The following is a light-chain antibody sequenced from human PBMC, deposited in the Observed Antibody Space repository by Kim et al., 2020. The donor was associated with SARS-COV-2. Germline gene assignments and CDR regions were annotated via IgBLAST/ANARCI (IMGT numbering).Light chain of an antibody. Sequence: GQSVTISCVGTNSDVGSYHYVSWYQQFPGKAPKLVIYEVNKRPSGVPDRFSGSKSGRTASLTVSGLQAEDEADYYCSSYAGVNKYVFGSGTRSPS. CDR1: NSDVGSYHY. CDR3: SSYAGVNKYV. CDR2: EVN. V-gene: IGLV2-8*01. J-gene: IGLJ1*01.